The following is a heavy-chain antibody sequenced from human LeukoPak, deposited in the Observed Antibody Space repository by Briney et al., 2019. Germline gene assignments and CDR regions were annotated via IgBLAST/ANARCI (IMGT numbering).Heavy chain of an antibody. CDR2: ISGSGGST. D-gene: IGHD2/OR15-2a*01. Sequence: GGSLRLSCAASGFTFSSYAMSWVRQAPGKGLEWVSAISGSGGSTYYAGSVKGRFTISTDNSENTLYLQMNSLRAEDTAVYYCATIDRSHFYFDYWGQGSLVSVSS. J-gene: IGHJ4*02. V-gene: IGHV3-23*01. CDR3: ATIDRSHFYFDY. CDR1: GFTFSSYA.